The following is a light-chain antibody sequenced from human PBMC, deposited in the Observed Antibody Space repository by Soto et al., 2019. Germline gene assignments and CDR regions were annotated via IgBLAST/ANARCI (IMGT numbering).Light chain of an antibody. CDR3: QQYNTSPLST. J-gene: IGKJ2*02. CDR2: KAS. Sequence: DVQMTQSPSNLSASVGDRVTITCRASQSLTDWLAWYQQRPGKAPKLLIYKASILESGVPSRFSGSGSGTEFTLTINSLQPDDFATDYCQQYNTSPLSTFGQGTKVEIK. V-gene: IGKV1-5*03. CDR1: QSLTDW.